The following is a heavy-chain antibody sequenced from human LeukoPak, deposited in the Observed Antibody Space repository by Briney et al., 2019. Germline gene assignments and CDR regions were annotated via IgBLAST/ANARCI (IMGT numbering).Heavy chain of an antibody. D-gene: IGHD3-22*01. J-gene: IGHJ4*02. CDR3: AREIVATNKD. CDR2: ISRSSSTI. CDR1: GFTFSSYS. V-gene: IGHV3-48*02. Sequence: GGSLRLSCVVSGFTFSSYSMNWVRQAPGKGLGWVSYISRSSSTIYYADSVKGRFTISRDNAKNSLYLQMNSLRDEDTAAYYCAREIVATNKDWGQGTLVTVSS.